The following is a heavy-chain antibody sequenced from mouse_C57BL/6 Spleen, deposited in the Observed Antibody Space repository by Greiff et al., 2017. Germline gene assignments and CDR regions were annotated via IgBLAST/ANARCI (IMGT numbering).Heavy chain of an antibody. V-gene: IGHV5-4*01. J-gene: IGHJ2*01. D-gene: IGHD2-3*01. CDR2: ISDGGSYT. CDR3: ASLYDGYYFDY. CDR1: GFTFSSYA. Sequence: EVQVVESGGGLVKPGGSLKLSCAASGFTFSSYAMSWVRQTPEKRLEWVATISDGGSYTYYPDNVKGRFTISRDKAKNNLYLQMSHLKSEDTAMYYCASLYDGYYFDYWGQGTTLTVSS.